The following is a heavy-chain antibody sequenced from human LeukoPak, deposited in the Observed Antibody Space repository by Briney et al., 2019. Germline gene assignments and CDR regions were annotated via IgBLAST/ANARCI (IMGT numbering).Heavy chain of an antibody. J-gene: IGHJ4*02. CDR2: IYYSGST. Sequence: SETLSLTRTVSGGSISSYYWSWIRQPPGKGLEWIGYIYYSGSTNYNPSLKSRVTISVDTSKNQFSLKLSSVTAADTAVYYCARHAYYGSGSYHPFDYWGQGTLVTVSS. CDR3: ARHAYYGSGSYHPFDY. CDR1: GGSISSYY. V-gene: IGHV4-59*08. D-gene: IGHD3-10*01.